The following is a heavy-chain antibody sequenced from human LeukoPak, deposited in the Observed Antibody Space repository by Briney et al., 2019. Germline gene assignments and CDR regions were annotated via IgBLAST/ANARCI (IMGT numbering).Heavy chain of an antibody. D-gene: IGHD6-19*01. CDR2: ISYDGSNK. CDR3: AREEAVAGTWPIGFDY. V-gene: IGHV3-30*04. J-gene: IGHJ4*02. CDR1: GFTFSSYA. Sequence: GGSLRLSCAASGFTFSSYAMHWVRQAPGKGLEWVAVISYDGSNKYYADSVKGRFTISRDNAKNTLYLQMNRLRAEDTAVYYCAREEAVAGTWPIGFDYWGQGTLVTVSS.